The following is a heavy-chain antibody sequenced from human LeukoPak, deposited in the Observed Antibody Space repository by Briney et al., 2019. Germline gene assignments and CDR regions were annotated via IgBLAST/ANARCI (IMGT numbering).Heavy chain of an antibody. CDR2: IYYSGST. J-gene: IGHJ4*02. CDR3: ARDPSPSGYYDSSGYY. D-gene: IGHD3-22*01. Sequence: PSETLSLTCTVSGGSISSYYWSWIRQPPGKGLEWIGYIYYSGSTYYNPSLKSRVTISVDTSKNQFSLKLSSVTAADTAVYYCARDPSPSGYYDSSGYYWGQGTLVTVSS. V-gene: IGHV4-59*12. CDR1: GGSISSYY.